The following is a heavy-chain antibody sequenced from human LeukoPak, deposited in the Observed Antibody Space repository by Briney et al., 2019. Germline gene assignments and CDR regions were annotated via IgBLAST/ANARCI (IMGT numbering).Heavy chain of an antibody. CDR2: ISWNSGSI. J-gene: IGHJ4*02. Sequence: GRSLRLSCAASGFTFDDYAMHWVRQAPGKGLEWVSGISWNSGSIGYADSVKGRFTISRDNAKNSLYLQMNSLRAEDTALYYCAKAPGEVTPGFGGYHYFDYWGQGTLVTVSS. D-gene: IGHD4-23*01. CDR1: GFTFDDYA. V-gene: IGHV3-9*01. CDR3: AKAPGEVTPGFGGYHYFDY.